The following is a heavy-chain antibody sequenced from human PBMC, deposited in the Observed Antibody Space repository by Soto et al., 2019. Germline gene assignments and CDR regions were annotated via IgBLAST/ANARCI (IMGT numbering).Heavy chain of an antibody. CDR2: ISWDGGST. V-gene: IGHV3-43*01. D-gene: IGHD3-22*01. CDR3: AKDRWGRYYYDSSGYYASFDY. Sequence: EVQLVESGGVVVQPGVSLRLSCAASGFTFDDYTMHWVRQAPGKGLEWVSLISWDGGSTYYADSVKGRFTISRDNSKNSLYLQMNSLRTEDTALYYCAKDRWGRYYYDSSGYYASFDYWGQGTLVTVSS. CDR1: GFTFDDYT. J-gene: IGHJ4*02.